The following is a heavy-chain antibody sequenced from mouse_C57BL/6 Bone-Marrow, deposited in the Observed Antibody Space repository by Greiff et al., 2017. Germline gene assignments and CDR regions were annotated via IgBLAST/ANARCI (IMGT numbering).Heavy chain of an antibody. CDR1: GYPFTPYP. D-gene: IGHD2-12*01. Sequence: FPLPQSGPELVKPGPSVKMSCKASGYPFTPYPIEGMKQHHGKSLEWIGNFHPYKDDTKYNEKFKGKDTLTVEKSSSTVYLELSRLTSDDSAVYYCARNYRGYAMDYWGQGTSVTVSS. CDR2: FHPYKDDT. J-gene: IGHJ4*01. CDR3: ARNYRGYAMDY. V-gene: IGHV1-47*01.